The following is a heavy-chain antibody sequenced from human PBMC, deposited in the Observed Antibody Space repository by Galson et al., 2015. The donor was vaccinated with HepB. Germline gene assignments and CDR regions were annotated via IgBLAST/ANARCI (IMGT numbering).Heavy chain of an antibody. D-gene: IGHD6-25*01. V-gene: IGHV1-18*04. CDR3: AMENSTGWADYGMDV. CDR1: GYNFNTYG. CDR2: ISANKRNT. J-gene: IGHJ6*02. Sequence: SVKVSCKASGYNFNTYGISWVRQAPGQGLEWMGWISANKRNTQYAQKLQGRVTMTTDRSTNTAYMELSSLRSDDTAVYYCAMENSTGWADYGMDVWGQGPTVTV.